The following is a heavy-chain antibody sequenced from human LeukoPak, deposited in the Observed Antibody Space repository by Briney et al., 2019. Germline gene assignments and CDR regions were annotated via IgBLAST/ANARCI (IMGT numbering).Heavy chain of an antibody. J-gene: IGHJ4*02. CDR3: ARQAYADFSPRPFDY. CDR1: GGSISSSSYY. V-gene: IGHV4-39*01. D-gene: IGHD4-17*01. CDR2: IYYSGST. Sequence: SETLSLTCTGSGGSISSSSYYWGWIRQPPGKGLERIGSIYYSGSTYYNPSLKNRVTISVDTSKNQFSLKLRSVTAADTAVFYCARQAYADFSPRPFDYWGQGTLVTVSS.